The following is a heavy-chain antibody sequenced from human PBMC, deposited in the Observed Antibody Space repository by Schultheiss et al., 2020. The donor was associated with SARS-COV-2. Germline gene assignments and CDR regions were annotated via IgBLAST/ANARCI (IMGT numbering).Heavy chain of an antibody. CDR2: ISSSSSYI. D-gene: IGHD3-22*01. V-gene: IGHV3-21*01. CDR1: GFTFSDYY. Sequence: GGSLRLSCAASGFTFSDYYMNWVRQAPGKGLEWVSSISSSSSYIYYADSVKGRFTISRDNSKNTLYLQMNSLRAEDTAVYYCARDAYYYDSSGYPFARWSWYFDLWGRGTLVTVSS. J-gene: IGHJ2*01. CDR3: ARDAYYYDSSGYPFARWSWYFDL.